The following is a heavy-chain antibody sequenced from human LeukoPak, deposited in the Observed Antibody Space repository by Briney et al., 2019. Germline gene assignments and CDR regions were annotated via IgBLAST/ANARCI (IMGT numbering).Heavy chain of an antibody. CDR2: IYYSGST. J-gene: IGHJ5*02. D-gene: IGHD2-2*01. V-gene: IGHV4-39*07. CDR3: ARGNIGYCSSTSCYVWFDP. CDR1: GGSISSSSYY. Sequence: SETLSLTCTVSGGSISSSSYYWGWIRQPPGKGLEWIGSIYYSGSTYYNPSLKSRVTISVDTSKNQFSLKLSSVTAADTAVYYYARGNIGYCSSTSCYVWFDPWGQGTLVTVSS.